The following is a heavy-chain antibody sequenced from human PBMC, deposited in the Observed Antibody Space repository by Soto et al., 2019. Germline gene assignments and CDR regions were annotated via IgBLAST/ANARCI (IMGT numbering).Heavy chain of an antibody. CDR2: IYPGDFDT. Sequence: GESLKISCTGSGYRFHTYWIAWVRQMPGKGLEWMGIIYPGDFDTRYSPSFQGHVTMSVDKSINTAYLQWSSLETSDTAMYYCARLLGYSYGYKEFFDYWGQGTPVNVS. V-gene: IGHV5-51*01. J-gene: IGHJ4*02. CDR1: GYRFHTYW. D-gene: IGHD5-18*01. CDR3: ARLLGYSYGYKEFFDY.